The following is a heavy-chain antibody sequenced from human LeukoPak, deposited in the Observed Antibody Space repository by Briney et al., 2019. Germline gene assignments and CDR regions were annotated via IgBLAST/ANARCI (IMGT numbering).Heavy chain of an antibody. CDR1: GFAFSSYW. J-gene: IGHJ4*02. CDR2: IKEDGSER. CDR3: ARDLWSGSSFFDY. V-gene: IGHV3-7*01. Sequence: GGSLRLSCVASGFAFSSYWMTWVRQAPGKGPEWVANIKEDGSERNYVDSVKGRFTISRDNAKNSVYLQMNSLRVEETAVYYCARDLWSGSSFFDYWGQGTLVTVSS. D-gene: IGHD3-3*01.